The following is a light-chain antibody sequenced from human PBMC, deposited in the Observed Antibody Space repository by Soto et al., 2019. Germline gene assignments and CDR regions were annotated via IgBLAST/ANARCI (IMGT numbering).Light chain of an antibody. CDR1: QSVSSY. V-gene: IGKV3-11*01. Sequence: EIVLTQSPATLSLSPGERAILSCRASQSVSSYLVWYQQKPGQAPRLLIYDASNRATGIPARFSGSGSGTDFTLTISSLEPEDFAVYYCQQRSNWPPITFGQGTRLEIK. CDR3: QQRSNWPPIT. CDR2: DAS. J-gene: IGKJ5*01.